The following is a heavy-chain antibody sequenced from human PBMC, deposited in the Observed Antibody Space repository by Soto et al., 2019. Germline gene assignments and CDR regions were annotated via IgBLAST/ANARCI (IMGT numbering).Heavy chain of an antibody. J-gene: IGHJ4*02. D-gene: IGHD1-26*01. Sequence: QVQLVESGGGVVQPGRSLRLSCAASGFTFSSYAMHWVRQAPGKGLEWVAVISYDGSNKYYADSVKGRFTISRDNSKNTLYRQMNSLRAEDAAVYYCAREYPNRWELSGGFDYWGQGTLVTVSS. CDR3: AREYPNRWELSGGFDY. V-gene: IGHV3-30-3*01. CDR2: ISYDGSNK. CDR1: GFTFSSYA.